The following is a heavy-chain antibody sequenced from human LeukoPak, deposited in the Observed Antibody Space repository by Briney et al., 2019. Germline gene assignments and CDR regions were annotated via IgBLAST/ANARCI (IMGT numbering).Heavy chain of an antibody. J-gene: IGHJ2*01. CDR1: GGSISSGGYY. V-gene: IGHV4-30-2*01. CDR2: IYHSGST. CDR3: ARAAGAVAAPGSWYFDL. D-gene: IGHD6-19*01. Sequence: SQTLSLTCTVSGGSISSGGYYWSWIRQPPGKGLEWIGYIYHSGSTYYNPSLKSRVTISVDRSKNQFSLKLSSVTAADTAVYYCARAAGAVAAPGSWYFDLWGRGTLVTVSS.